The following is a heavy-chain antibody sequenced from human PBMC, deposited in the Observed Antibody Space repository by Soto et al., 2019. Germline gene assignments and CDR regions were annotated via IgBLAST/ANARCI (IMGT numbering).Heavy chain of an antibody. D-gene: IGHD3-10*01. V-gene: IGHV2-5*02. CDR3: AHRRGYYGSGSYSGMFWFDP. Sequence: QITLKESGPTLVKPTQTLTLTCTFSGFSLSTSGVAVGWIRQPPGKALEWLALIYWDDDKRYSPSLKSRLTITKDTSXXPXVXXMTNRDTVDTATYYCAHRRGYYGSGSYSGMFWFDPWGQGTLVTVSS. J-gene: IGHJ5*02. CDR2: IYWDDDK. CDR1: GFSLSTSGVA.